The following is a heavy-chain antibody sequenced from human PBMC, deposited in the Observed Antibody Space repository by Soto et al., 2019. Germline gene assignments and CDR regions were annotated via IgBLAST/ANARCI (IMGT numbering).Heavy chain of an antibody. CDR3: AKATGTTLY. V-gene: IGHV3-23*01. Sequence: EVQLLVSGGGLVQPGGSLRLSCEASGFTFSSYAMTWVRQAPGKGLEWVSASGSGGRAFYSDSVKGRFTISRDSSRNTLYLQLHSLRVDDTAVYFCAKATGTTLYWGQGTLVTVSS. D-gene: IGHD1-1*01. J-gene: IGHJ4*02. CDR1: GFTFSSYA. CDR2: SGSGGRA.